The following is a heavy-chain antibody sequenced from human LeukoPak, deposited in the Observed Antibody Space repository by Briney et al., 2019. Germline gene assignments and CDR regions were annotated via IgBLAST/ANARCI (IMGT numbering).Heavy chain of an antibody. CDR1: GGSISSYY. D-gene: IGHD3-10*02. Sequence: PSETLSLTCTVSGGSISSYYWSWIRQPPGKGLEWIGSIYYSGSTYYNPSLKSRVTISVDTSKNQFSLKLSSVTAADTAVYYCALSGALGNNNFDYWGQGTLVTVSS. J-gene: IGHJ4*02. CDR2: IYYSGST. V-gene: IGHV4-59*05. CDR3: ALSGALGNNNFDY.